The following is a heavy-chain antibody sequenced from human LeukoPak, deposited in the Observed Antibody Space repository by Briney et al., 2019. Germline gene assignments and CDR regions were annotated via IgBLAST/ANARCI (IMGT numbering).Heavy chain of an antibody. D-gene: IGHD4-23*01. CDR2: INHSGST. Sequence: SETLSLTCAVYGGSFSGYYWSWIRQPPGKGLEWIGEINHSGSTNYNPSLKSRVTISVDTSKNQFSLKLSSVTAADTAAYYCARIKLYYFDYWGQGTLVTVSS. V-gene: IGHV4-34*01. CDR3: ARIKLYYFDY. J-gene: IGHJ4*02. CDR1: GGSFSGYY.